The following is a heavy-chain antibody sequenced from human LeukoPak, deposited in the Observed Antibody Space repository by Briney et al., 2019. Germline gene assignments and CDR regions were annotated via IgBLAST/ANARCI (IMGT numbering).Heavy chain of an antibody. J-gene: IGHJ3*02. CDR1: GFTVSSNY. CDR2: ISSSSSYI. V-gene: IGHV3-21*01. CDR3: ARDLFSAHDAFDI. D-gene: IGHD3-10*01. Sequence: GGSLRLSCAASGFTVSSNYMSWVRQAPGKGLEWVSSISSSSSYIYYADSVKGRFTISRDNAKNSLYLQMNSLRAEDTAVYYCARDLFSAHDAFDIWGQGTMVTVSS.